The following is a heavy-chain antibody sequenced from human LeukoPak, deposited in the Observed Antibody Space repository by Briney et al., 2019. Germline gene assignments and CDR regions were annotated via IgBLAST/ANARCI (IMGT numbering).Heavy chain of an antibody. CDR2: INHSGST. CDR3: ARGSSSWTRGNYYMDV. J-gene: IGHJ6*03. CDR1: GGSFSGYY. V-gene: IGHV4-34*01. Sequence: SETLSLTCAVYGGSFSGYYWSWIRQPPGKGLEWIGEINHSGSTNYNPSLKSRVTISVDTSKNQFSLKLSSVTAADTAVYYCARGSSSWTRGNYYMDVWGKGTTVTVSS. D-gene: IGHD6-13*01.